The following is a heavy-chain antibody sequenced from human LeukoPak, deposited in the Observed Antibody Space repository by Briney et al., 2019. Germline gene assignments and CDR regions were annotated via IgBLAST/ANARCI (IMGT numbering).Heavy chain of an antibody. CDR2: IYYSGTT. CDR1: GGSISSGGYY. J-gene: IGHJ4*02. Sequence: SETLSPTCTVSGGSISSGGYYWNWIRQPPGKGLEWIGYIYYSGTTDYNPSLKSRVTISIDTSKNQFSLKLSSVTPADTAVYYCAGDSYGYDYWGQGTLVTVSS. CDR3: AGDSYGYDY. V-gene: IGHV4-61*08. D-gene: IGHD5-18*01.